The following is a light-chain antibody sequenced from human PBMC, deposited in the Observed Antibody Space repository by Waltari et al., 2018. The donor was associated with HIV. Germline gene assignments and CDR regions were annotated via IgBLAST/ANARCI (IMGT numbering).Light chain of an antibody. V-gene: IGLV1-44*01. CDR2: SDD. CDR3: AVWDDGLNGPE. J-gene: IGLJ3*02. CDR1: NSKIGSNT. Sequence: QSVLTQPPSASGTPGQRVTISCSGSNSKIGSNTVSWYQQLPGTAPKLLIYSDDQRPSGVPDRFSGSKSGTSASLAISGLQSEDEADYYCAVWDDGLNGPEFGGGTKLTVL.